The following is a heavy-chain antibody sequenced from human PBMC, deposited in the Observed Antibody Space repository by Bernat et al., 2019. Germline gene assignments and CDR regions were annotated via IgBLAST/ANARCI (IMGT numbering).Heavy chain of an antibody. Sequence: QVQLVESGGGVVQPGRSLRLSCAASGFTFSSYAMHWVRQAPGKGLEWVAVISYDGSNKYYADSVKGRFTISRDNSKNTLYLQMNSLRAEDTAVYYCAGEGDYGDYGGLGGWFDPWGQGTLVTVSS. V-gene: IGHV3-30-3*01. J-gene: IGHJ5*02. D-gene: IGHD4-17*01. CDR3: AGEGDYGDYGGLGGWFDP. CDR2: ISYDGSNK. CDR1: GFTFSSYA.